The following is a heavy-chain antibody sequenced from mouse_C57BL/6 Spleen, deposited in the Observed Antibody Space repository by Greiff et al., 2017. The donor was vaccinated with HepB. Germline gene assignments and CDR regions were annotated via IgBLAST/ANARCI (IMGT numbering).Heavy chain of an antibody. CDR1: GFTFSDYY. CDR3: ARGDYGSPLYAMDY. Sequence: EVKVVESEGGLVQPGSSMKLSCTASGFTFSDYYMAWVRQVPEKGLEWVANINYDGSSTYYLDSLKSRFIISRDNAKNILYLQMSSLKSEDTATYYCARGDYGSPLYAMDYWGQGTSVTVSS. J-gene: IGHJ4*01. V-gene: IGHV5-16*01. CDR2: INYDGSST. D-gene: IGHD1-1*01.